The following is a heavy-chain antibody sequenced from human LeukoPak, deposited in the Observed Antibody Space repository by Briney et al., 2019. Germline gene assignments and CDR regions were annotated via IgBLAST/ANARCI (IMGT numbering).Heavy chain of an antibody. D-gene: IGHD2-8*01. J-gene: IGHJ6*03. CDR3: ARDRHCVNGVCHTPPGMDV. Sequence: GRSLRLSCAASGFILNDYGMHWVRQAPGKGLEWVADIWFDKNQHFADSVKGRFAISRDNSKNTVYLQINSLRAEDTAVYYCARDRHCVNGVCHTPPGMDVWGKGTTVTVSS. CDR1: GFILNDYG. V-gene: IGHV3-33*01. CDR2: IWFDKNQ.